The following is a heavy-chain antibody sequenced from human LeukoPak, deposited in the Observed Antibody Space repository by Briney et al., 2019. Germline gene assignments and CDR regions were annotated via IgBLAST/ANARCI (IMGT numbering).Heavy chain of an antibody. CDR2: IYSGGST. Sequence: GGSLGLSCAASGFTVSSNYMSWVRQAPGKGLEWVSVIYSGGSTYYADSVKGRFTISRDNSKNTLYLQMNSLRAEDTAVYYCAKVSCSSTSCPLDYWGQGTLVTVSS. CDR1: GFTVSSNY. D-gene: IGHD2-2*01. J-gene: IGHJ4*02. V-gene: IGHV3-53*01. CDR3: AKVSCSSTSCPLDY.